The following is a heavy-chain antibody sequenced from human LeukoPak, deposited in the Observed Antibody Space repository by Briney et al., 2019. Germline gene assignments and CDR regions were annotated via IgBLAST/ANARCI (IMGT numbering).Heavy chain of an antibody. Sequence: SETLSLTCTVSGGSINSGDYYWSWIRPPPGKGLEWIGYIYYSGNTDYNPSLKSRVTISVDRSKNQFSLNLSSVTAADTAVYYCARGYYESSGYYMLRWGQGTLVTVSS. CDR1: GGSINSGDYY. D-gene: IGHD3-22*01. J-gene: IGHJ4*02. V-gene: IGHV4-30-4*01. CDR2: IYYSGNT. CDR3: ARGYYESSGYYMLR.